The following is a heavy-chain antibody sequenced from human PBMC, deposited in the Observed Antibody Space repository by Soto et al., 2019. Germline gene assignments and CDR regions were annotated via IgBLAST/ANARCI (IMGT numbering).Heavy chain of an antibody. V-gene: IGHV3-30*03. D-gene: IGHD6-19*01. CDR2: ISYDGSNK. CDR1: GFTFSSYG. Sequence: QVQLVESGGGVVQPGRSLRLSCAASGFTFSSYGMHWVRQAPGKGLEWVAVISYDGSNKYYADSVKGRFTISRDNSKSTRYVQMTSLRAEDTAVYYCARGGAVAGRAAAWGQGTLGTVSS. J-gene: IGHJ4*02. CDR3: ARGGAVAGRAAA.